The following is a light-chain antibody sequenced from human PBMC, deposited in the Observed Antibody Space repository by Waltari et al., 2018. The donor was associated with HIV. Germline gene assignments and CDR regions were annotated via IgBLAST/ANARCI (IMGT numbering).Light chain of an antibody. Sequence: EIVLTQSPGTLSLSPGEGVTLSCRASQSVTSSYLAWYQQKPGQAPRLLIYGASNRATCSPDRFSGSGSGTDFTLTISRLEPEDVAVYYCQQYSRSPLTFGQGTKLEIK. CDR1: QSVTSSY. CDR3: QQYSRSPLT. J-gene: IGKJ2*01. V-gene: IGKV3-20*01. CDR2: GAS.